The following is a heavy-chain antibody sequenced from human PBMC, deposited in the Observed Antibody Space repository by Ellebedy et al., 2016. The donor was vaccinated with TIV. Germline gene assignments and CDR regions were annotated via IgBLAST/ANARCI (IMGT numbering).Heavy chain of an antibody. D-gene: IGHD2-15*01. CDR3: ARDLCSADSCHLDY. V-gene: IGHV3-66*01. CDR1: GFTVSSYY. CDR2: IYSRGRT. J-gene: IGHJ4*02. Sequence: GESLKISCAASGFTVSSYYMSWVRQAPGKGLEWVSIIYSRGRTYYADSAKGSFTISRDNTKNTLYLQMNSLRAEDTAVYYCARDLCSADSCHLDYWGQGTLVTVSS.